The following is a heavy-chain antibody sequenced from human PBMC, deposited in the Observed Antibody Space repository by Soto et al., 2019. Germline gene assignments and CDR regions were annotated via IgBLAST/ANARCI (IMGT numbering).Heavy chain of an antibody. CDR1: GYTFTSYA. V-gene: IGHV1-3*01. J-gene: IGHJ5*02. Sequence: SVKVSCKASGYTFTSYAMHWVRQAPGQGLEWMGWINAGNGNTKYSQKFQGRVTITRDTSASTAYMELSSLRSEDTAVYYCARGGTRIGSYDRSGYSRFDPWGQGPLVTVSS. D-gene: IGHD3-22*01. CDR2: INAGNGNT. CDR3: ARGGTRIGSYDRSGYSRFDP.